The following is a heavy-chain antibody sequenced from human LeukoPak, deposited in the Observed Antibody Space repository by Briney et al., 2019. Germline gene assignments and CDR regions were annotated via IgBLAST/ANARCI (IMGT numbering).Heavy chain of an antibody. V-gene: IGHV3-43D*03. CDR3: ARSGYYPDYFDY. Sequence: PGGSLRLSCAASGFTFDDYAMHWARHAPGRGLEWVSLISWDGGSTYYADSVKGRFTISRDNSKNSLYLQMNSLRAEDTALYYCARSGYYPDYFDYWGQGTLVTVSS. CDR1: GFTFDDYA. D-gene: IGHD3-22*01. CDR2: ISWDGGST. J-gene: IGHJ4*02.